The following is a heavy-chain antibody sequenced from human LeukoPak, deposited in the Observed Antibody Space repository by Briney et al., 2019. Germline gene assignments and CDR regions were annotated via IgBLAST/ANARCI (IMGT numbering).Heavy chain of an antibody. CDR3: ASPLYSSGWYLYGMDV. CDR1: GFTFSSYG. V-gene: IGHV3-21*01. D-gene: IGHD6-19*01. CDR2: ISSSSSYI. J-gene: IGHJ6*02. Sequence: GGSLRLSCAASGFTFSSYGMHWVRQGPGKGLEWVSSISSSSSYIYYADSVKGRFTISRDNAKNSLYLQMNSLRAGDTAVYYCASPLYSSGWYLYGMDVWGQGTTVTVSS.